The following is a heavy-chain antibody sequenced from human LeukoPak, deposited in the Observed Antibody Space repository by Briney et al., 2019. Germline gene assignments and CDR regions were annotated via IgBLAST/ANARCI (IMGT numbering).Heavy chain of an antibody. V-gene: IGHV3-74*01. D-gene: IGHD5-18*01. CDR1: GFTFSTYW. CDR2: INTSGGTT. Sequence: GGSLRLSCAASGFTFSTYWMHWVRQAPGKGLVWISHINTSGGTTTYADSVKGRFTISRDNAKNTVYLQMNSLRAEDTAVYYCARDVGYGFNYWGQETLVTVSS. CDR3: ARDVGYGFNY. J-gene: IGHJ4*02.